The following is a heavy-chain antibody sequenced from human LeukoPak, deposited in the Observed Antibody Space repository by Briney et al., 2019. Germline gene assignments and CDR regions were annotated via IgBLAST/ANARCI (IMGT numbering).Heavy chain of an antibody. CDR3: ARARSDGYNYYFDY. CDR2: IYHSGST. V-gene: IGHV4-30-2*01. CDR1: GGSISSGGYY. J-gene: IGHJ4*02. Sequence: SETLSLTCTVSGGSISSGGYYWSWIRQPPGKGLEWIGYIYHSGSTYYNPSLKSRVTMSVDTSKNQFSLKLSSVTAADTAVYYCARARSDGYNYYFDYWDQGTLVTVSS. D-gene: IGHD5-24*01.